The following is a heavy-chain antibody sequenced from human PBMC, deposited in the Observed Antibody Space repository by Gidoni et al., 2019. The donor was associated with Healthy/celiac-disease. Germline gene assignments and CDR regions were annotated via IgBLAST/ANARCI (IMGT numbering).Heavy chain of an antibody. CDR3: ARGRVGALYYYYYYGMDV. D-gene: IGHD1-26*01. J-gene: IGHJ6*02. CDR2: INHSGST. CDR1: GGSFSGYY. V-gene: IGHV4-34*01. Sequence: QVQLQQWGAGLLKPSETLSLTCAVYGGSFSGYYWSWIRQPPGKGLEWIGEINHSGSTNYNPSLKSRVTISVDTSKNQFSLKLSSVTAADTAVYYCARGRVGALYYYYYYGMDVWGQGTTVTVSS.